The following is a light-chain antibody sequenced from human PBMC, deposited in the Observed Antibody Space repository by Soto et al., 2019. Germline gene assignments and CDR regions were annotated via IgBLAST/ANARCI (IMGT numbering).Light chain of an antibody. CDR1: QSVLYSSNNRNY. CDR3: QQYYSTPPT. J-gene: IGKJ1*01. Sequence: DIVMTQSPDSLAVSLGERATINCKSSQSVLYSSNNRNYLAWYQQKPGQPPKLLIYWASTRGSGVPDRFSGSGSETDFTLTISSLQAEDVAVYYCQQYYSTPPTFGQGTKVEIK. V-gene: IGKV4-1*01. CDR2: WAS.